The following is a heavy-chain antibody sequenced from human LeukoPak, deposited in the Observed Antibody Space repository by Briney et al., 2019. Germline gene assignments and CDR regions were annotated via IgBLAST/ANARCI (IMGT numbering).Heavy chain of an antibody. J-gene: IGHJ4*02. Sequence: GASVKVSCKASGYTFTGYYMHWVRQAPGQGLEWMGWINPNSGGTNYAQKFQGRVTMTRDTSISTAYMELSRLRSDDTAVYYCARDRFVYGDLAILGYWGQGTLVTVSS. CDR2: INPNSGGT. CDR3: ARDRFVYGDLAILGY. V-gene: IGHV1-2*02. CDR1: GYTFTGYY. D-gene: IGHD4-17*01.